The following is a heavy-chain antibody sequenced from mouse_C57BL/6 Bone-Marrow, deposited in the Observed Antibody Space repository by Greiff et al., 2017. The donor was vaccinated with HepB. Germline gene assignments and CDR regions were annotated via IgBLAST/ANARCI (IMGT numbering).Heavy chain of an antibody. CDR3: ARRDYGSSYGFAY. D-gene: IGHD1-1*01. Sequence: EVNVVESGGGLVKPGGSLKLSCAASGFTFSSYTMSWVRQTPEKRLEWVATISGGGGNTYYPDSVKGRFTISRDNAKNTLYLQMSSLRSEDTALYYCARRDYGSSYGFAYWGQGTLVTVSA. CDR1: GFTFSSYT. J-gene: IGHJ3*01. CDR2: ISGGGGNT. V-gene: IGHV5-9*01.